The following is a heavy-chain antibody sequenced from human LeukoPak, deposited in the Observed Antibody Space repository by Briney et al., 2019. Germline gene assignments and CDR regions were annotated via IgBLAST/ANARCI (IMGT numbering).Heavy chain of an antibody. CDR1: GGSISSYY. D-gene: IGHD1-26*01. Sequence: PSETLSLTCTVSGGSISSYYWNWIRQPPGKGLEWIGYIYYNGSTNYNPSLKSRVTISVDTSKNQFSLNLSSVTAADTAVYYCARVSSESPSGYFDYWGQGTLVTVSS. J-gene: IGHJ4*02. CDR2: IYYNGST. V-gene: IGHV4-59*01. CDR3: ARVSSESPSGYFDY.